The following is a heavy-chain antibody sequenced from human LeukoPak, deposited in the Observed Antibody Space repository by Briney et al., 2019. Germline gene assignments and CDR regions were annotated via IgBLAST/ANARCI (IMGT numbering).Heavy chain of an antibody. D-gene: IGHD5-12*01. J-gene: IGHJ4*02. CDR1: GGSLSSYY. V-gene: IGHV4-59*01. Sequence: SETLSLTCLVSGGSLSSYYRRWIRQPPGKLLEWIGYIYSSGRTNYNPSLKRRVPISVDTSKNQFSLKLSSVTPADPAVYSCGRGPSGYHNTGGQGTLDSLSS. CDR3: GRGPSGYHNT. CDR2: IYSSGRT.